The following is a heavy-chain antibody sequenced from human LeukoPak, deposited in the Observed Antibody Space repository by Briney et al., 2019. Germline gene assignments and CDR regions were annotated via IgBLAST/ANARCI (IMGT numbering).Heavy chain of an antibody. V-gene: IGHV3-33*01. CDR2: IYYDGSNK. CDR3: ARERALRYFDL. J-gene: IGHJ2*01. CDR1: GFTFRNYG. D-gene: IGHD3-3*02. Sequence: GGSLRLSCAASGFTFRNYGMHWVRQAPGKGLEWVAIIYYDGSNKYYRDSVKGRFTISRDDSKNTLYLQMNSLRAEDTAVYYCARERALRYFDLWGRGTQVTVSS.